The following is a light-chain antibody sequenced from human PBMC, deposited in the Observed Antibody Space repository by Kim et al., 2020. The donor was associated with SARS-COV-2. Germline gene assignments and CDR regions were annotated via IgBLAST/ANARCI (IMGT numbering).Light chain of an antibody. CDR1: SSNSGAGYG. V-gene: IGLV1-40*01. J-gene: IGLJ3*02. Sequence: QRVTISCTGSSSNSGAGYGVHWYQQLPGTAPNVIIYNNNNRPSGVPGRFSGSKSGTSASLAITGLQAEDEADYYCQSYDSSLTARVFGGGTQLTVL. CDR3: QSYDSSLTARV. CDR2: NNN.